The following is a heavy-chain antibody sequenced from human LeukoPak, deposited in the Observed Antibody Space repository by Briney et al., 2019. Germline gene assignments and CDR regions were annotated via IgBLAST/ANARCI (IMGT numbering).Heavy chain of an antibody. Sequence: SETLSLTCTVSGAYVSSGGYYWSWLRQHPAKGLEWIGYIYYTGSTYYNPSLKSRVSMSVDTSQNQISLSLSSVTAADTAVYYCASYCSGGTCYRYYFDYWGQGTLVTVSA. CDR1: GAYVSSGGYY. CDR3: ASYCSGGTCYRYYFDY. V-gene: IGHV4-31*03. D-gene: IGHD2-15*01. J-gene: IGHJ4*02. CDR2: IYYTGST.